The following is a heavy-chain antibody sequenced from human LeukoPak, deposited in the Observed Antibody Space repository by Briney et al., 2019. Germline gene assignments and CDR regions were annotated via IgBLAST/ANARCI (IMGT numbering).Heavy chain of an antibody. D-gene: IGHD5-18*01. V-gene: IGHV4-4*07. Sequence: SETLSLTCTVSGGFISYYYWSWIRQPAGKGLEWIGRIYTSGSTNYNPSLTSRVTMSVETSKNQFSLKLSSVTAADTAVYFCARDRVDTDMVMDYYYMDVWGKGTTVTVSS. CDR1: GGFISYYY. CDR2: IYTSGST. J-gene: IGHJ6*03. CDR3: ARDRVDTDMVMDYYYMDV.